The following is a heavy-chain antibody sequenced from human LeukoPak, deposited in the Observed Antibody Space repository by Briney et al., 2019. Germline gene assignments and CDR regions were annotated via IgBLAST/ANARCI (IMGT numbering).Heavy chain of an antibody. CDR1: GGSISSYY. CDR2: IYYSGST. Sequence: PSETLSLTCTVSGGSISSYYWSWIRQPPGKGLEWIGYIYYSGSTNYNPSLKSRVTISVDTSKNQFSLKLSSVTAADTAVYYCAREAANSGYDGDYWGQGTLVTVSS. CDR3: AREAANSGYDGDY. D-gene: IGHD5-12*01. J-gene: IGHJ4*02. V-gene: IGHV4-59*12.